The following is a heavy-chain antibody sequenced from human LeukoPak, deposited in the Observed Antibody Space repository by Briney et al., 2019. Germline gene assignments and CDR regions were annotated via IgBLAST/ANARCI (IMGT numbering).Heavy chain of an antibody. CDR2: INPNSGGT. CDR3: AREGPIVGATHLVDY. Sequence: GASVKVSCKASGYTFTDYYMHWVRQAPGQGLEWMGWINPNSGGTNYARKFQGRVTMARDTSISTAYMELGRLRSDDTAVYYCAREGPIVGATHLVDYWGQGTLVTVSS. D-gene: IGHD1-26*01. J-gene: IGHJ4*02. CDR1: GYTFTDYY. V-gene: IGHV1-2*02.